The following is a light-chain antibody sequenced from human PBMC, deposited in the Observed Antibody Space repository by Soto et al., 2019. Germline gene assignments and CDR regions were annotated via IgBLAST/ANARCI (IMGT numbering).Light chain of an antibody. V-gene: IGKV1-39*01. J-gene: IGKJ1*01. Sequence: DIQMTQSPYSLSASVGDRVTITCRASQSISSYLNWYQQKPGKAPKLLIYAASSLQSGVPSRFSGSGSGTDFTLTFSSLQPEDFATYYCQQSYSTLTWTFGQGTKVEIK. CDR3: QQSYSTLTWT. CDR2: AAS. CDR1: QSISSY.